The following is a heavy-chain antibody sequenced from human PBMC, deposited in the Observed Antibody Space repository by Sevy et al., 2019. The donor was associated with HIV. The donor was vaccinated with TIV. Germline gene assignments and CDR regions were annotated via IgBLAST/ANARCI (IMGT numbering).Heavy chain of an antibody. CDR2: ISGSGYAT. V-gene: IGHV3-23*01. J-gene: IGHJ4*02. CDR1: GFTFTSYA. CDR3: AKDRVTVFGVVVTFDS. Sequence: GGSLRLSCAVSGFTFTSYAMNWVRQVAGKGLEWVSTISGSGYATYYADSVKGRFIISRDTSRNTLYLQMNSLRVEDSAVYFCAKDRVTVFGVVVTFDSWGQGTLVTVSS. D-gene: IGHD3-3*01.